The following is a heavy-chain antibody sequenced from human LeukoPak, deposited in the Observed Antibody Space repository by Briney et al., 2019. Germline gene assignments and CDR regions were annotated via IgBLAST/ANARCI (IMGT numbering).Heavy chain of an antibody. CDR1: GGSFSGYY. CDR2: INHSGST. D-gene: IGHD4/OR15-4a*01. CDR3: ARGLWWLPDY. Sequence: PSETLSLTCAVYGGSFSGYYWSWIRQPPGKGLEWIGEINHSGSTNHNPSLKSRVTISVDTSKNQFSLKLSSVTAADTAVYYCARGLWWLPDYWGQGTLVTVSS. V-gene: IGHV4-34*01. J-gene: IGHJ4*02.